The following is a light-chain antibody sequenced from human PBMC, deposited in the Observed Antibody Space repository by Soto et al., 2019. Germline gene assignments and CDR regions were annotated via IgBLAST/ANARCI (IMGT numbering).Light chain of an antibody. Sequence: IVMTQAPGTLSVFPGGSATLSCRASQTIDSNLAWYQQKPGQAPRLLIYGASNRATGIPDRFSGSGSGTDFTLTISRLEPEDFAVYYCQQYGSSGTFGQGTKVDNK. CDR2: GAS. V-gene: IGKV3-20*01. CDR3: QQYGSSGT. CDR1: QTIDSN. J-gene: IGKJ1*01.